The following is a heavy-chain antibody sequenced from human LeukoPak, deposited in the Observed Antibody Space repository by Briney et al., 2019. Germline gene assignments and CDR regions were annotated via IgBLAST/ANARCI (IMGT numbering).Heavy chain of an antibody. CDR2: ISWNSGSI. D-gene: IGHD6-13*01. Sequence: GGSLRLSCAASGFTFDDYAMHWVRQAPGKGLEWVSGISWNSGSIGYADSVKGRFNISRGNAKNSLYLQMNSLRAEDTALYYCAKDLTTAAGLSGAFDIWGQGTMVTVSS. J-gene: IGHJ3*02. V-gene: IGHV3-9*01. CDR1: GFTFDDYA. CDR3: AKDLTTAAGLSGAFDI.